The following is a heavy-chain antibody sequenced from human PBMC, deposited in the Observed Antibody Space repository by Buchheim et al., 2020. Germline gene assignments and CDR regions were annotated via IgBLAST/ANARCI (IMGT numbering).Heavy chain of an antibody. V-gene: IGHV3-7*01. CDR1: GFTFSSYW. D-gene: IGHD3-22*01. CDR3: ARVAENYYDSSGYYPLYYFDY. CDR2: IKQDGSEK. Sequence: EVQLVESGGGLVQPGGSLRLSCAASGFTFSSYWMSWVRQAPGKGLRWVANIKQDGSEKYYVDSVKGRFTISRDNAKNSLYLQMNSLRAEDTAVYYCARVAENYYDSSGYYPLYYFDYWGQGTL. J-gene: IGHJ4*02.